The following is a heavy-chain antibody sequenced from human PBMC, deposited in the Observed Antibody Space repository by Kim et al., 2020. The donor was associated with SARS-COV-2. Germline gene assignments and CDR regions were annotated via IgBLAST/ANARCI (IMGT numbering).Heavy chain of an antibody. D-gene: IGHD1-26*01. V-gene: IGHV4-34*01. CDR3: ARVGFPQY. CDR1: GGSFSGYY. CDR2: IKNSGST. J-gene: IGHJ4*02. Sequence: SETLSLTCAVYGGSFSGYYWSWIRQPPGKGLEWFGEIKNSGSTNYNPSLKSRVTISVDTSKNQFYLKLSTVTAADTAVYYCARVGFPQYRGQGTLVTVSS.